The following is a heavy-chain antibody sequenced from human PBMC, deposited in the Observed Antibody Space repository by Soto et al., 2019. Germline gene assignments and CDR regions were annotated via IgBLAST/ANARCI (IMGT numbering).Heavy chain of an antibody. D-gene: IGHD3-3*01. CDR2: IDWNRATV. V-gene: IGHV3-9*01. CDR1: GFIFDDYA. J-gene: IGHJ4*02. Sequence: GGSLRLSCLASGFIFDDYAIHWVRQAAGKGLEWVSGIDWNRATVGYADSVKGRFTLSRDNARNSVVLQMNSLRPEDTAVYYCVKDVGSRHYDFTNFDSWGQGTLVTVSS. CDR3: VKDVGSRHYDFTNFDS.